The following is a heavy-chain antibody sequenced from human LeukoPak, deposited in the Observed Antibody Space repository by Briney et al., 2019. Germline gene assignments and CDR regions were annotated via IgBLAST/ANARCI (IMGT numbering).Heavy chain of an antibody. CDR3: ARGEPDYDILTGYYPVNFDY. CDR1: GFAFSSYE. D-gene: IGHD3-9*01. CDR2: IRSTSNTI. J-gene: IGHJ4*02. V-gene: IGHV3-48*03. Sequence: PGGSLRLSCAASGFAFSSYEMNWVRQAPGKGLEWVSYIRSTSNTIYYADSVKGRFTISRDNAKNSLYLQMNSLRAEDTAVYYCARGEPDYDILTGYYPVNFDYWGQGTLVTVSS.